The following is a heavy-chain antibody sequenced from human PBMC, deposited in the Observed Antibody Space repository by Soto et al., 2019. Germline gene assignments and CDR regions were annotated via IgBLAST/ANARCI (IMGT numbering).Heavy chain of an antibody. D-gene: IGHD2-15*01. Sequence: PSETLSLTCTVSGAYMSNDYYYWSWVRQNPGKDLEWIGHMHHSGRTHYNPSLKSRVAISVDTSKNQFSLYLNSVTAADTAVYYCARWVEVSLDYFDSWGQGTPVTVSS. CDR2: MHHSGRT. CDR3: ARWVEVSLDYFDS. CDR1: GAYMSNDYYY. J-gene: IGHJ4*02. V-gene: IGHV4-31*03.